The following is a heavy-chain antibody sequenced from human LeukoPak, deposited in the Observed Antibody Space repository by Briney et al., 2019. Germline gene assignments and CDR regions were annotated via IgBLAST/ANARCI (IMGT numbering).Heavy chain of an antibody. J-gene: IGHJ4*02. D-gene: IGHD6-13*01. CDR3: ARVIAAAGYYFDY. V-gene: IGHV5-51*01. CDR1: GYSFTSYW. CDR2: IYPGDSDT. Sequence: PGESLKISCKGSGYSFTSYWIGWVRQMPGKGLEWMGIIYPGDSDTRYSPSFQGQVAISADKSISTAYLQWSSLKASNTAMYYCARVIAAAGYYFDYWGQGTLVTVSS.